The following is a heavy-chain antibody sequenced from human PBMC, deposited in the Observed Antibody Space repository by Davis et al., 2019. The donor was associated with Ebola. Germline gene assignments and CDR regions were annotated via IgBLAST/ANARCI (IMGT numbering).Heavy chain of an antibody. V-gene: IGHV4-61*01. D-gene: IGHD3-9*01. Sequence: MPSETLSLTCTVSGGSVSSGSYYWSWIRQPPGKGLEWIGYIYYSGSTNYNPSLKSRVTISVDPSKNQFSLKLSSVTAADTAVYYCARGAPYYDILTGYYNVMSPWGQGTLVTVSS. CDR2: IYYSGST. CDR1: GGSVSSGSYY. CDR3: ARGAPYYDILTGYYNVMSP. J-gene: IGHJ5*02.